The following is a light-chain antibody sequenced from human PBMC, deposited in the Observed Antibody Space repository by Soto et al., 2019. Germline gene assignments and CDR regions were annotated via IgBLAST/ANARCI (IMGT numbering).Light chain of an antibody. J-gene: IGKJ4*01. Sequence: DIQMTQSPSSLSASVGDRVTITCQASQDINTYLNWYQQKPGKAPKLLIYDASKLETGVPSRFRGGGSWTDFTLTVTSLQPEDIATYFCQHYDNLLLTFGGGTKVEL. V-gene: IGKV1-33*01. CDR2: DAS. CDR3: QHYDNLLLT. CDR1: QDINTY.